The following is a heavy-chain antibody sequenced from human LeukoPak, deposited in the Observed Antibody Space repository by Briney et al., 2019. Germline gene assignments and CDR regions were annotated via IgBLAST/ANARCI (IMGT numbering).Heavy chain of an antibody. CDR3: AKDGVGDYYDSSGYYYY. Sequence: PGGSLRLPCAASGFTFSSYAMSWVRQAPGKGLEWVSAISGSGGSTYYADSVKGRFTISRDNSKNTLYLQMNSLRAEDTAVYYCAKDGVGDYYDSSGYYYYWGQGTLVTVSS. D-gene: IGHD3-22*01. CDR2: ISGSGGST. V-gene: IGHV3-23*01. CDR1: GFTFSSYA. J-gene: IGHJ4*02.